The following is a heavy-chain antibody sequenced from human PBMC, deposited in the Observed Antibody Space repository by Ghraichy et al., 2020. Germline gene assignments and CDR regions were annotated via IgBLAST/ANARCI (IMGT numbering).Heavy chain of an antibody. J-gene: IGHJ6*02. CDR2: VSFGGST. D-gene: IGHD3-10*01. CDR3: ARAFPFGV. Sequence: LSLTCTVSGGSIRSGGYYWNWFRQHPGKGLEWIGYVSFGGSTFYDPSLKTRVSISVDTSKNQFSLKLTSVTAADTAVYYCARAFPFGVWGQGTTVTVSS. CDR1: GGSIRSGGYY. V-gene: IGHV4-31*03.